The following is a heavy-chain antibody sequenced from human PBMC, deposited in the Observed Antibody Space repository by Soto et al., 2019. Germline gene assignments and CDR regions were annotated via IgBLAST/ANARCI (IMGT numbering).Heavy chain of an antibody. Sequence: QVQLVQSGAEVKKPGASVKVSCKASGYTFTSYDINWVRQATGQGLEWMGWMNPNSGNTGYARKFQGRVTMTRNTSISTAYMELSSLRSEDTAVYYCARGRQQWLVRGWYSDLWGRGTLVTVSS. D-gene: IGHD6-19*01. CDR1: GYTFTSYD. CDR3: ARGRQQWLVRGWYSDL. J-gene: IGHJ2*01. CDR2: MNPNSGNT. V-gene: IGHV1-8*01.